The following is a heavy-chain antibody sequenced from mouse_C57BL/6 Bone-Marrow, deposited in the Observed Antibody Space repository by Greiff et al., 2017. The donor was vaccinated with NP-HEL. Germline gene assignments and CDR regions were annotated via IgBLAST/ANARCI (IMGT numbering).Heavy chain of an antibody. CDR3: ASGGGYDGGFDY. CDR1: GYTFTSYW. Sequence: QVQLQQPGAELVKPGASVKMSCKASGYTFTSYWITWVKQRPGQGLEWIGDIYPGSGSTNYNEKFKSKATLTVDTSSSTAYMQLSSLTSEDSAVYYCASGGGYDGGFDYWGQGTTLTVSS. D-gene: IGHD2-2*01. V-gene: IGHV1-55*01. J-gene: IGHJ2*01. CDR2: IYPGSGST.